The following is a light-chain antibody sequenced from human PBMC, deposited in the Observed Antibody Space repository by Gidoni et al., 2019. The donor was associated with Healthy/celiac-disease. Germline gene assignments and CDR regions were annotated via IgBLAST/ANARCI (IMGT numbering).Light chain of an antibody. J-gene: IGKJ3*01. CDR1: QSISSY. V-gene: IGKV1-39*01. Sequence: DIQMTQSPSSLSASVGDRVTITCRASQSISSYLNWYQQKPGKAPKLLIYAASSLQSGVPSRFSGSGSGTDFTLTISSLQPEDFATYYCQQSYSLGFTFGPGTKVEIK. CDR3: QQSYSLGFT. CDR2: AAS.